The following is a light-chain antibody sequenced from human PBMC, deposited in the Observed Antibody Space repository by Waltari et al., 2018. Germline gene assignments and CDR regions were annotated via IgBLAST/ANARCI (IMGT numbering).Light chain of an antibody. J-gene: IGLJ2*01. CDR3: QSSDSGGFVT. CDR1: ALSRQF. CDR2: KDK. Sequence: SFALKQPPSVSVSPGQTARITCSADALSRQFAYWYRQRPGQAPLLLIYKDKERPLGIPERISGSSSGTTGTLTISGVQAEDEADYFCQSSDSGGFVTFGDGTKLTV. V-gene: IGLV3-25*03.